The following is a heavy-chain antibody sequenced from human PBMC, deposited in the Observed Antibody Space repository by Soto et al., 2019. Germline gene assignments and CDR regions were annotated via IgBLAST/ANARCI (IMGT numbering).Heavy chain of an antibody. D-gene: IGHD3-10*01. CDR2: IYNGGST. J-gene: IGHJ4*02. Sequence: EVQLLESGGGLVQPGGSLRLSCAASGITVRSNYMSWVRQAPGKGLEWVSIIYNGGSTSYADSVKGRFTISRDNSKNTVYLQMNSLRAEDTAVYYCARERLYGPASAWGQGTLVTVSS. CDR3: ARERLYGPASA. V-gene: IGHV3-53*01. CDR1: GITVRSNY.